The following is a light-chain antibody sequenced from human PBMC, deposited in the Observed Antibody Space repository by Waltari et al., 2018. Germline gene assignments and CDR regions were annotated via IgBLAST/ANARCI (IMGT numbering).Light chain of an antibody. CDR3: SSYTSSSTVV. V-gene: IGLV2-14*03. J-gene: IGLJ2*01. CDR2: DVS. Sequence: SALTQPASVSGSPGQSITISCTGTSSEGSGYNYFSWYQQHPGKAPKLMTYDVSNRPSGVSNRFSGSKSGNTASLTISGLQAEDEADYYCSSYTSSSTVVFGGGTKLTVL. CDR1: SSEGSGYNY.